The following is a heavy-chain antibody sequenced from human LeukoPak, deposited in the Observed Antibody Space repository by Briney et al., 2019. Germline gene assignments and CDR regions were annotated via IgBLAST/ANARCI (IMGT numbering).Heavy chain of an antibody. D-gene: IGHD5-18*01. CDR1: GGCISTYY. J-gene: IGHJ6*02. CDR3: ARESGLWPKYNYGMDV. V-gene: IGHV4-4*07. CDR2: IYTSGST. Sequence: SETLSLTCTVSGGCISTYYWSWIRQPAGKGLDWIGRIYTSGSTNYNPSLKSRVTMSVDTSKNQFSLKLNSLTAADTAVYFCARESGLWPKYNYGMDVWGQGTTVTVSS.